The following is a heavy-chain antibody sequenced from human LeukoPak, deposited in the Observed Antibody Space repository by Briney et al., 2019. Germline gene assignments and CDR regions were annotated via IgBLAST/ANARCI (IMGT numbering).Heavy chain of an antibody. V-gene: IGHV4-59*01. D-gene: IGHD5-18*01. J-gene: IGHJ3*02. CDR3: ARVLRGYSYLYGFDI. CDR2: IYYSGST. CDR1: GGSISSYY. Sequence: PSETLSLTCTVSGGSISSYYWSWIRQPPGRGLEWIGYIYYSGSTNYNPSLKSRVTISVDTSKNQFSLKLSSVTTADTAVYFCARVLRGYSYLYGFDIWGQGTMVTVSS.